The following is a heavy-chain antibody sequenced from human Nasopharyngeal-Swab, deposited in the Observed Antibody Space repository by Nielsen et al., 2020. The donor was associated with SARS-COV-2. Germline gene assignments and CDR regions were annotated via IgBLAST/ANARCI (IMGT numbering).Heavy chain of an antibody. CDR1: GFTFSSYW. Sequence: GGSLRLSCAASGFTFSSYWMSWVRQAPGKGLEWVANIKQDGSEKYYVDSVKGRFTISRDNAKNSLYLQMNSLRAEDTAVYYCARDSDDYGDYDDYWGQGTLVTVSS. CDR3: ARDSDDYGDYDDY. V-gene: IGHV3-7*01. D-gene: IGHD4-17*01. J-gene: IGHJ4*02. CDR2: IKQDGSEK.